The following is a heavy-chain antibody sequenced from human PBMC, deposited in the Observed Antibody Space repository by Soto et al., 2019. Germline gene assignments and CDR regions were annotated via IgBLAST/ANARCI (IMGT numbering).Heavy chain of an antibody. CDR1: GGSFSGYY. Sequence: SETLSLTCAVYGGSFSGYYWSWIRQPPGKGLEWIGEINHSGSTNYNPSLKSRVTTSEDTSKNQFSLKLSSVTAADTAVYYCARGRYYFDYWGQGTLVTVSS. CDR3: ARGRYYFDY. J-gene: IGHJ4*02. CDR2: INHSGST. V-gene: IGHV4-34*01.